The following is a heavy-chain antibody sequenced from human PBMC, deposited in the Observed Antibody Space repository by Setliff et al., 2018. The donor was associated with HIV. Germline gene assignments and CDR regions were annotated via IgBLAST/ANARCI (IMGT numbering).Heavy chain of an antibody. CDR2: ISAHNGNT. Sequence: ASVKVSCKASGYSFTSYGITWVRQAPGQGLEWMGWISAHNGNTNYAQNLQDRVTMTTDTSTSTAYMELRSLRSDDTAMYFCARFPNPSQIVVVMPPDYWGQGTLVTVSS. D-gene: IGHD3-22*01. V-gene: IGHV1-18*01. CDR3: ARFPNPSQIVVVMPPDY. J-gene: IGHJ4*02. CDR1: GYSFTSYG.